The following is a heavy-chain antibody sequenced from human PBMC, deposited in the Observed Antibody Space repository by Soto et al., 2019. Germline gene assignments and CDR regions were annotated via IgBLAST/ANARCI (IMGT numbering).Heavy chain of an antibody. Sequence: QVQLVESGGGLVKTGGSRRLSCAASGFTFSDYYMSWIRQAPGKGLEWLAFISSSGTTMAYADSVKGRFSISRDNANNSVFLQMNSLRADDTAVYFCARGNWYFDLWGRGTLVTVSS. CDR2: ISSSGTTM. V-gene: IGHV3-11*01. CDR3: ARGNWYFDL. J-gene: IGHJ2*01. CDR1: GFTFSDYY.